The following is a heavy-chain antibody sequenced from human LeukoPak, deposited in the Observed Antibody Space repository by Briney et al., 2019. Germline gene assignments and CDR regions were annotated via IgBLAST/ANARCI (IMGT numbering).Heavy chain of an antibody. CDR2: IKQDGSEI. CDR1: GFTFTTYW. D-gene: IGHD3-10*01. Sequence: HPGGSLRLSCIGSGFTFTTYWMSWVRQAPGKGLEWVATIKQDGSEIYYVDSVKGRFTIARDNAKNSLYLQMNSLRAEDTAVYYCARGPTMVRGVLGVHYYYYYMDVWGKGTTVTISS. J-gene: IGHJ6*03. CDR3: ARGPTMVRGVLGVHYYYYYMDV. V-gene: IGHV3-7*01.